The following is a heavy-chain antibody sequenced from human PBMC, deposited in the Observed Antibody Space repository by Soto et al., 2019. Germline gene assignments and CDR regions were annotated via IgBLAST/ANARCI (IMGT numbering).Heavy chain of an antibody. CDR1: VFTFSIYA. Sequence: RGALRVSCASSVFTFSIYAMHWVRQAPGKGLDWVEVISYDGSNKYYADSVKGRFTISRDNSKNTLYLQMNSLRAEDTAVYYCARLIAGGGATTGFLFDYWGQGTMVTVSS. J-gene: IGHJ4*02. CDR3: ARLIAGGGATTGFLFDY. V-gene: IGHV3-30*14. CDR2: ISYDGSNK. D-gene: IGHD1-26*01.